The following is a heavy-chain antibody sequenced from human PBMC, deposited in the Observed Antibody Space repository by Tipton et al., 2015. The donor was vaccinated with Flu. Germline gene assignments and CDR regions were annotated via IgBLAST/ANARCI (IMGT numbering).Heavy chain of an antibody. D-gene: IGHD3-9*01. CDR2: IYYRGST. CDR1: GGSISSYY. Sequence: TLSLTCTVSGGSISSYYWSWIRQPPGKGLEWIGSIYYRGSTNYNPSLKSRVTILVDTSKNQFSLKLSSVTAADTAVYSCSRVRKVILTGSPRYYYGMDVWGQGTTVTVSS. J-gene: IGHJ6*02. CDR3: SRVRKVILTGSPRYYYGMDV. V-gene: IGHV4-59*07.